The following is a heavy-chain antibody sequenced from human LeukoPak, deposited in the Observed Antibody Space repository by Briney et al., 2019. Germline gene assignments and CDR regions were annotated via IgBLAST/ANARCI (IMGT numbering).Heavy chain of an antibody. CDR1: GFSFSSYW. V-gene: IGHV3-7*01. J-gene: IGHJ4*02. Sequence: ARSMRLSRAASGFSFSSYWMSWVRQAPGKWLGWVANIKHDGREKNYVESVKSRYTISRENAKKSVYLQMNTVRAEDTAVYYCARDVTGSLDYWGQGTLVTVSS. D-gene: IGHD3-9*01. CDR2: IKHDGREK. CDR3: ARDVTGSLDY.